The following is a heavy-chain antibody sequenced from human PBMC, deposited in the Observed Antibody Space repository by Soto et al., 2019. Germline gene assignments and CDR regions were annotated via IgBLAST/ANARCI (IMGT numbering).Heavy chain of an antibody. Sequence: GESLKISCAASAFTFSSYWMSWVRQAPGKGLEWVANIKQDGSEKYYVDSVKGRFTISRDNAKNSLYLQMNSLRAEDTAVYYCGRVGGYSSNWHDAFDIWGQGTMVTVSS. CDR3: GRVGGYSSNWHDAFDI. J-gene: IGHJ3*02. CDR1: AFTFSSYW. D-gene: IGHD6-13*01. V-gene: IGHV3-7*03. CDR2: IKQDGSEK.